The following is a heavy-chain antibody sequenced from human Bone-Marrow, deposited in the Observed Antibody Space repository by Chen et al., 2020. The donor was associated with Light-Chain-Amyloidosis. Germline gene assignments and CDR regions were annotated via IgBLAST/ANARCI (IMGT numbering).Heavy chain of an antibody. CDR1: GYSFTNYV. CDR3: ARTPDATHYYYGMDV. Sequence: QVQLVQSGAEVKKPGASVKVSCKASGYSFTNYVIHWVRQAPGQRLEWMGWINTANGYTKYSQKFQGRVTINRDTSASTAYMEVSSLRFEVTAVYYCARTPDATHYYYGMDVWGQGTTVTVSS. V-gene: IGHV1-3*04. D-gene: IGHD2-15*01. CDR2: INTANGYT. J-gene: IGHJ6*02.